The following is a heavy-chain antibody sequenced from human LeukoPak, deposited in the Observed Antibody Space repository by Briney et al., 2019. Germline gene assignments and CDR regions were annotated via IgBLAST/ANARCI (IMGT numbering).Heavy chain of an antibody. D-gene: IGHD4-23*01. CDR2: INPSGVTT. J-gene: IGHJ4*02. Sequence: ASVKVSCKASGYTFTNFYMHWVRQAPGQGLEWMGMINPSGVTTSSAQKFQGRVTMTWDTSASTVYMDVSSLRSEDTAVYYCARSGTQTTVGCFDYWGQGTLVTVSS. CDR3: ARSGTQTTVGCFDY. V-gene: IGHV1-46*01. CDR1: GYTFTNFY.